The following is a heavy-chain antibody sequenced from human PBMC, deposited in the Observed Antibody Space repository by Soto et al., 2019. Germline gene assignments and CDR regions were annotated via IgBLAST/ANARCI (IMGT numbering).Heavy chain of an antibody. CDR2: ISGSGGST. CDR1: GFTFSSYA. J-gene: IGHJ4*02. D-gene: IGHD1-26*01. V-gene: IGHV3-23*01. Sequence: GGSLRLSCTASGFTFSSYAMSWVRQAPGKGLEWVSAISGSGGSTYYADSVKGRFTISRDNSKNTLYLQMNSLRAEDTAVYYCANGGGGSYYGYFDYWGQGTLVTVSS. CDR3: ANGGGGSYYGYFDY.